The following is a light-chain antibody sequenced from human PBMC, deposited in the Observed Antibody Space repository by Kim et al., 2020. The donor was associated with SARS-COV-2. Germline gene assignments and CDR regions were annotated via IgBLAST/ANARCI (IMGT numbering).Light chain of an antibody. CDR2: YDS. Sequence: SYELTQPPSVSVAPGKTARITCGGNNIGSKSVHWYQQKPGQAPVLVIYYDSDRPSGIPERFSGSNSGNTATLTISRIQAGDEADYYCQAWGSSSDDVVFG. CDR1: NIGSKS. V-gene: IGLV3-21*01. CDR3: QAWGSSSDDVV. J-gene: IGLJ2*01.